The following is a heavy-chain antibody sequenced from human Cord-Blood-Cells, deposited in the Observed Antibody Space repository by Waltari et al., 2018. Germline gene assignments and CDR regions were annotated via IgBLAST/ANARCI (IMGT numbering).Heavy chain of an antibody. CDR2: IYSGGST. V-gene: IGHV3-53*01. CDR1: GFTVSSNY. J-gene: IGHJ2*01. CDR3: ARDPARAYWYFDL. D-gene: IGHD3-10*01. Sequence: EVQLVESGGGLIQPGGSLRLSCAASGFTVSSNYMSWVRQAPGKGLEWVSVIYSGGSTYYADSGKGRFTISRDNSKNTLYLQVNSLRAEDTAVYYCARDPARAYWYFDLWGRGTLVTVSS.